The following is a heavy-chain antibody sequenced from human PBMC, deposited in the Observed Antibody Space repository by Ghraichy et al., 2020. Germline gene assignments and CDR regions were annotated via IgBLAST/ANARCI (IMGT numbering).Heavy chain of an antibody. Sequence: LSLTCSDSGFTFSNYAMHWVRQAPGKGLEYVSAISSDGGSTYYADSVKGRFTVSRDNSKNTLYLQMSSLRAEDTAVYYCHGYSSVLDYWGQGTLVTVSS. CDR1: GFTFSNYA. CDR3: HGYSSVLDY. J-gene: IGHJ4*02. CDR2: ISSDGGST. D-gene: IGHD6-19*01. V-gene: IGHV3-64D*06.